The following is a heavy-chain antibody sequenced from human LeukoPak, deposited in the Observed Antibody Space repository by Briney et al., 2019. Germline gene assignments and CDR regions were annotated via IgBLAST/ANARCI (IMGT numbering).Heavy chain of an antibody. CDR2: ISYTGST. CDR3: ARDGAVAGTGGGLY. Sequence: SETLSLTCTVSGGSISPYFWNWIRQPPGKGLEWIGYISYTGSTNYNPSLKSRVTISVDTSKNQFSLKLSSVTAADTAVYYCARDGAVAGTGGGLYWGQGTLVTVSS. CDR1: GGSISPYF. J-gene: IGHJ4*02. V-gene: IGHV4-59*12. D-gene: IGHD6-19*01.